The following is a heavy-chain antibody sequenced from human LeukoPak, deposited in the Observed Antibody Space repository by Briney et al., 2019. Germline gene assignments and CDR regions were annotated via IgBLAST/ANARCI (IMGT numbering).Heavy chain of an antibody. D-gene: IGHD1-26*01. Sequence: PGGSWRFSGEGFGLTFRSYARNWFRQAPGKGLEGVAVISYDGSNKYYADSVKGRFTISRDNSKNTLYLQMNSLRAEDTAVYYCARTNSGSYILFDYWGQGTLVTVSS. CDR1: GLTFRSYA. CDR3: ARTNSGSYILFDY. CDR2: ISYDGSNK. V-gene: IGHV3-30-3*01. J-gene: IGHJ4*02.